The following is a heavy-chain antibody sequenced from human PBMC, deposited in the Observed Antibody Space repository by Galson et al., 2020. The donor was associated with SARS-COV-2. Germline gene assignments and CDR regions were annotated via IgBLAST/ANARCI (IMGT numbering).Heavy chain of an antibody. D-gene: IGHD4-17*01. CDR1: GFTFFNYA. J-gene: IGHJ4*02. CDR3: ARAAMSYGDISNYHHPLDY. CDR2: VWYDGEIK. V-gene: IGHV3-33*01. Sequence: PGGSLRLSCSASGFTFFNYAMHWVRQAPGKGLEWIAVVWYDGEIKNYADSVMGRFTISRDDSKNTVYLQMNSLRAEDTAVYYCARAAMSYGDISNYHHPLDYWGQGTLVTVSS.